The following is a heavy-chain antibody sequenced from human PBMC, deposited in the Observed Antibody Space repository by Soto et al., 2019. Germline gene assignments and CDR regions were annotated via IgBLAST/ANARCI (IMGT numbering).Heavy chain of an antibody. J-gene: IGHJ4*02. CDR3: ARDQNGSGNYYTRYFDY. V-gene: IGHV4-4*02. D-gene: IGHD3-10*01. Sequence: SETLSLTCAVSGGSINSRYWWSWVRQSPGKGLEWIGEIYHSGSTNYNQSLKSRVTISVDKSKKQYSLNLNSVTSADSAVYYCARDQNGSGNYYTRYFDYWGQGTLVTVS. CDR2: IYHSGST. CDR1: GGSINSRYW.